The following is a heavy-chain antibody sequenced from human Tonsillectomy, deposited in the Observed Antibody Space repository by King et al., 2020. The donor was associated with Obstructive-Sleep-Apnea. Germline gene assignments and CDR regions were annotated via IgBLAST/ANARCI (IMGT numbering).Heavy chain of an antibody. CDR2: IDPGDSDT. Sequence: QLVQSGAEVKKPGESPKISCMASGYSFTNYWIGWVRQLPGKGLEWMGSIDPGDSDTRYSPSFQGQVTISVDKSINTAYLQWSSLKASDTAMYYCARHREPSGYHLDFDNWGQGTLVTVSS. V-gene: IGHV5-51*01. CDR3: ARHREPSGYHLDFDN. J-gene: IGHJ4*02. D-gene: IGHD3-22*01. CDR1: GYSFTNYW.